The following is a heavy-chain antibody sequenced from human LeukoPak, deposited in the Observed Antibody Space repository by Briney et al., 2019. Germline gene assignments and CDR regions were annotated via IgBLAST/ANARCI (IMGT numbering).Heavy chain of an antibody. Sequence: GGSLRLSCAASGFTFSSYAMSWVRQAPGKGLEWVSAISGSGGSTYYADSVKGRFTISRDNSKNTLYLQMNSLRAEDTAVYYCAKGSSSWYYYYGMDVWGQGTTVTVSS. D-gene: IGHD6-13*01. CDR1: GFTFSSYA. CDR3: AKGSSSWYYYYGMDV. J-gene: IGHJ6*02. V-gene: IGHV3-23*01. CDR2: ISGSGGST.